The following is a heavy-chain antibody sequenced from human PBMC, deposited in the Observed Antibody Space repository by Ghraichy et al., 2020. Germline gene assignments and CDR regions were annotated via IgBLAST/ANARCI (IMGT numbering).Heavy chain of an antibody. D-gene: IGHD5-12*01. CDR2: ISYSSSTI. J-gene: IGHJ5*02. CDR1: GFTFSSYS. Sequence: GGSLRLSCAASGFTFSSYSMNWVRQAPGKGLEWVSYISYSSSTIYYADSVKGRFTISRDNAKNSLYLQMNSLRDEDTAVYYCARVGGYSGYDPNWFDPWGQGTLVTVSS. V-gene: IGHV3-48*02. CDR3: ARVGGYSGYDPNWFDP.